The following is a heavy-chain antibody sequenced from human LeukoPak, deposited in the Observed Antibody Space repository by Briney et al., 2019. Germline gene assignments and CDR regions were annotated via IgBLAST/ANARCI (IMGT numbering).Heavy chain of an antibody. CDR2: IYTSGST. D-gene: IGHD6-6*01. V-gene: IGHV4-61*02. J-gene: IGHJ4*02. Sequence: PSQTLSLTCTVAGGSISSGSYYWSCIRQPAGKGLECIGRIYTSGSTNYNPSLKSRVTISVDTSKHQFSLKLSSVTAADTAVYYCARGGKQLVGDWGQGTLVTVSS. CDR3: ARGGKQLVGD. CDR1: GGSISSGSYY.